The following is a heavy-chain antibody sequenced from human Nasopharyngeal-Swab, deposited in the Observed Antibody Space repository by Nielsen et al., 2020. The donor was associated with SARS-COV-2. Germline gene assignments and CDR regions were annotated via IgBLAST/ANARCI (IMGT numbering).Heavy chain of an antibody. CDR2: INPNSGGT. D-gene: IGHD1-26*01. CDR3: ARAQGGPGKWGNAFDI. J-gene: IGHJ3*02. CDR1: GYTFTGYY. V-gene: IGHV1-2*04. Sequence: ASVKVSCKASGYTFTGYYMHWVRQAPGQGLECMGWINPNSGGTNYAQKFQGWVTMTRDTSISTAYMELSRLRSDDTAVYYCARAQGGPGKWGNAFDIWGQGTMVTVSS.